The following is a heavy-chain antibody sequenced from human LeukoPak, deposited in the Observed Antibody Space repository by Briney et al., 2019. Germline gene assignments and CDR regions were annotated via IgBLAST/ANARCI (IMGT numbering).Heavy chain of an antibody. J-gene: IGHJ4*02. CDR2: ISGSGGST. Sequence: GGSLRLSCAASGFTFSSYAMSWVRQAPGKGLEWVSAISGSGGSTYYADSVMGRFTISRDNSKNTLYLQMNSLRAEDTAVYYCATWGGGSSSWYVMDYWGQGTLVTVSS. V-gene: IGHV3-23*01. D-gene: IGHD6-13*01. CDR3: ATWGGGSSSWYVMDY. CDR1: GFTFSSYA.